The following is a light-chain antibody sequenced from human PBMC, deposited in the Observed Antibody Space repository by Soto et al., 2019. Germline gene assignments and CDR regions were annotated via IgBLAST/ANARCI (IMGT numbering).Light chain of an antibody. CDR3: SSYTSSTTTVV. CDR2: EVS. Sequence: QSALTQPASVSGSPGQSITISCTGTSSDVGGYNFVSWYQHHPGKAPKLMIYEVSNRPSGVSRRFFGSKSGNTASLTISGLRVEDEADYYCSSYTSSTTTVVFGGGTKVTVL. CDR1: SSDVGGYNF. V-gene: IGLV2-14*01. J-gene: IGLJ2*01.